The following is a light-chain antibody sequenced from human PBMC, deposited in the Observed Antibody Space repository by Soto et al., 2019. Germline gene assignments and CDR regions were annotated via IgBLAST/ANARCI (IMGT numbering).Light chain of an antibody. Sequence: QSALTQPASVSGSPGQSITISCTGTSSDIGRYNYVSWYQHHPGKAPKLMIYEVSNRPSGVSIRFSGSKSGNTASLTISGLQAEDEADYYCSSYTSSTTLHVFGTGTKVTVL. CDR3: SSYTSSTTLHV. CDR1: SSDIGRYNY. J-gene: IGLJ1*01. CDR2: EVS. V-gene: IGLV2-14*01.